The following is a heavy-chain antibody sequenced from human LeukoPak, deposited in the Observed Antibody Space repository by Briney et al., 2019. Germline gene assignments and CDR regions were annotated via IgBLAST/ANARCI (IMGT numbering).Heavy chain of an antibody. CDR3: AKERGYCSSTSCYAAFDI. D-gene: IGHD2-2*01. Sequence: GGSLRLSCAASGLTFSSYAMSWVRQAPGKGLEWVSAISSSGGTTYYADSVKGRFTISRDNSKNTLYLQMNSLRAEDTAVYYCAKERGYCSSTSCYAAFDIWGQGTMVTVSS. CDR1: GLTFSSYA. CDR2: ISSSGGTT. V-gene: IGHV3-23*01. J-gene: IGHJ3*02.